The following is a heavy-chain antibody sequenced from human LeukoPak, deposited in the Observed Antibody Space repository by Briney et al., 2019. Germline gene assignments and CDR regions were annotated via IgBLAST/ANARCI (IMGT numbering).Heavy chain of an antibody. V-gene: IGHV3-15*01. CDR1: GFTFSNAW. D-gene: IGHD3-16*01. CDR2: IKRKTDGGTT. CDR3: TTGYIMIDY. J-gene: IGHJ4*02. Sequence: GGSLRLSCAVSGFTFSNAWMSWVRQAPGKGLEWVGRIKRKTDGGTTDYAAPVKGRFTISREDSKNTLYLQMTSLKTEDTAVYYCTTGYIMIDYWGQGTLVTVSS.